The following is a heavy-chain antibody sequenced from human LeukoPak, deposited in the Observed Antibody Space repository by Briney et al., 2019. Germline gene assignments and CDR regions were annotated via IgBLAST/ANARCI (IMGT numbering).Heavy chain of an antibody. CDR3: ARAKKSDYPTKDCYYGMDV. Sequence: SVKVSCKASGGTFSSYAISWVRQAPGQGLEWMGGIIPIFGTANYAQKFQGRVTITADESTSTAYMELSSLRSEDTAVYYCARAKKSDYPTKDCYYGMDVWGQGTTVTVSS. CDR1: GGTFSSYA. J-gene: IGHJ6*02. D-gene: IGHD4-11*01. CDR2: IIPIFGTA. V-gene: IGHV1-69*13.